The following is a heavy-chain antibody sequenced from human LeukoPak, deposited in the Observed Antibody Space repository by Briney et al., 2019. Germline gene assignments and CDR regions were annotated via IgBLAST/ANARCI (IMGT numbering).Heavy chain of an antibody. CDR3: AMGYCSGGSCYSLPYYYYGMDV. CDR1: GYTFTSYA. Sequence: ASVKVSCKASGYTFTSYAMHWVRQAPGQRLEWMGWINAGNGNTKYSQKFQGRVTITRDTSASTAYMELSSLRSEDTGVYYCAMGYCSGGSCYSLPYYYYGMDVWGKGTTVTVSS. V-gene: IGHV1-3*01. J-gene: IGHJ6*04. D-gene: IGHD2-15*01. CDR2: INAGNGNT.